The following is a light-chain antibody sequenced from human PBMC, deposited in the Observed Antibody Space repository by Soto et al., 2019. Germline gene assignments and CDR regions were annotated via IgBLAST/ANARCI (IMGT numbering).Light chain of an antibody. Sequence: QSVLTQPASVSGSPGQSITISCTGTNGDVGSYDLVSWYQRYPGEAPKLIIYEVNKRPSGISNRFSGSKSGNTASLTISGLQAEDEAAYDCCSYAGSNSLIFGGGTPLTVL. J-gene: IGLJ2*01. CDR2: EVN. CDR3: CSYAGSNSLI. V-gene: IGLV2-23*02. CDR1: NGDVGSYDL.